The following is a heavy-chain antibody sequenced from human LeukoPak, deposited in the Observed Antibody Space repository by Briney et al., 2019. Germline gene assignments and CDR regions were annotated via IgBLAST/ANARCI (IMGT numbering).Heavy chain of an antibody. CDR1: GFNFRDHW. J-gene: IGHJ4*02. Sequence: GGSLRLSCAVSGFNFRDHWMDWVRLAPGKGLEWVGHIKNDGSETYYLDSLKGRFSISRDNTNNALYLQMNSLRVEDTAVYYCVKNDGWFHLAQWGQGTLVTVSS. V-gene: IGHV3-7*03. CDR3: VKNDGWFHLAQ. D-gene: IGHD6-19*01. CDR2: IKNDGSET.